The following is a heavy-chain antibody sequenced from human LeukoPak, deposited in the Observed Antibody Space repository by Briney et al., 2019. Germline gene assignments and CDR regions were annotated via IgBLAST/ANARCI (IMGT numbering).Heavy chain of an antibody. D-gene: IGHD6-19*01. CDR1: GFTFNRFG. Sequence: GGSLRLSCATSGFTFNRFGMHWVRKAPGKGLEWVAVIWYDGSNKDYADSVKGRFTISRDNAKNSLYLQMDSLRDDDTAMYFCTRDLAAVPGPRMDVWGQGTTVTVSS. CDR2: IWYDGSNK. CDR3: TRDLAAVPGPRMDV. J-gene: IGHJ6*02. V-gene: IGHV3-33*01.